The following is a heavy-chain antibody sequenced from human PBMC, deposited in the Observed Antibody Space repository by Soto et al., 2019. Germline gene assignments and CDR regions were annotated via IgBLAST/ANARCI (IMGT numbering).Heavy chain of an antibody. J-gene: IGHJ4*02. CDR1: GYTFTDSA. D-gene: IGHD2-21*01. CDR3: AKGSRMWTPDY. Sequence: ASVKVSCKASGYTFTDSAIHWVRQAPGQSLELLGWIAPGNGNTKYSQKFQGRVTITRDTSATTAYMERSSLRSEDTAVYYCAKGSRMWTPDYWGQGTLVTVSS. V-gene: IGHV1-3*01. CDR2: IAPGNGNT.